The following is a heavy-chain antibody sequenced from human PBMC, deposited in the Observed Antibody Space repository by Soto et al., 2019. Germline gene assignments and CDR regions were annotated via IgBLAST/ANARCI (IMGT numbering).Heavy chain of an antibody. CDR1: GGSISSFY. D-gene: IGHD2-2*01. V-gene: IGHV4-59*12. J-gene: IGHJ4*02. CDR3: TTDNVLVPAASV. Sequence: SSETLSLTCTVSGGSISSFYWSWIRQPPGKGLEWIGYIYYSGSTNYNPSLKSRVTISVDTSKNQFSLKLSSVTAEDTAVYYCTTDNVLVPAASVWGQGTLVTVSS. CDR2: IYYSGST.